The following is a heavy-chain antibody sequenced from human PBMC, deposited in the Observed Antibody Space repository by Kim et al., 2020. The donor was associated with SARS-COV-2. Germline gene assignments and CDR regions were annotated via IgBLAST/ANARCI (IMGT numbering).Heavy chain of an antibody. D-gene: IGHD3-9*01. CDR3: ARCWKYYDILTGYYNVEIDFYGMDV. J-gene: IGHJ6*02. Sequence: ASVKVSCKASGYTFTSYGISWVRQAPGQGLEWMGWISAYNGNTNYAQKLQGRVTMTTDTSTSTAYMELRSLRSDDTAVYYCARCWKYYDILTGYYNVEIDFYGMDVWGQGTTVTVSS. V-gene: IGHV1-18*04. CDR2: ISAYNGNT. CDR1: GYTFTSYG.